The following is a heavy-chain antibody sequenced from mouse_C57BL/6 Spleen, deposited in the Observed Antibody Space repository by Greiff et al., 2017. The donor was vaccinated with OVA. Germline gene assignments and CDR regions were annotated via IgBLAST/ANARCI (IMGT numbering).Heavy chain of an antibody. D-gene: IGHD1-1*01. CDR3: TSITTVNY. J-gene: IGHJ2*01. Sequence: EVQLQQSGAELVRPGASVKLSCTASGFNIKDDYMHWVKQRPEPGLEWIGWIDPENGDTEYASKFQGKATITADTSSNTAYLQLSSLTSEDTAVYYCTSITTVNYWGQGTTLTVSS. CDR1: GFNIKDDY. CDR2: IDPENGDT. V-gene: IGHV14-4*01.